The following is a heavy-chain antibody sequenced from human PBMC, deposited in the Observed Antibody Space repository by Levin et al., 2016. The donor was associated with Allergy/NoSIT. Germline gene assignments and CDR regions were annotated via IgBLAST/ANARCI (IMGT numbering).Heavy chain of an antibody. V-gene: IGHV2-70*04. CDR1: GFSLTTNKMR. CDR3: ARTTSTGWHVGYFDY. Sequence: SGPTLVKPTQTLTLTCTFSGFSLTTNKMRVSWIRQPPGKALEWLARIDWDDDKFYSPSLKTRLTISKDTSKNQVVLAMTNMDPVDTATYYCARTTSTGWHVGYFDYWGPGMSVSVSS. D-gene: IGHD6-19*01. CDR2: IDWDDDK. J-gene: IGHJ4*02.